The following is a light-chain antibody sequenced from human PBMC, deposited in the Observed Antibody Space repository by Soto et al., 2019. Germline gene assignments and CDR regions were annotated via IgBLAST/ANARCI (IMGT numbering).Light chain of an antibody. CDR3: ASYTTSSPYV. Sequence: QSVLTQPASVSGSPGQSIAISCTGTSSDVGGYSYVSWYQQQPGKAPKLVISDVSNRPSGVSDRFSGSKSGNTASLTISGLQTEDEADYYCASYTTSSPYVFGTGTKVPVL. J-gene: IGLJ1*01. CDR1: SSDVGGYSY. V-gene: IGLV2-14*01. CDR2: DVS.